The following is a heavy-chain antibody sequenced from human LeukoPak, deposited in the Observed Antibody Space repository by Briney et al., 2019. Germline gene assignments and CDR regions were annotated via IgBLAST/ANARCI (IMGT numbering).Heavy chain of an antibody. V-gene: IGHV3-7*01. CDR1: GFTFSSYW. Sequence: HPGGSLRLSCAASGFTFSSYWMSWVRQAPGKGLEWVANIKQDGSEKYYVDSVKGRFTISRDNAKNSLYLQMNSLRAEDTAVYYCARAGGRLGEFLNWFDPWGQGTLVTVSS. CDR2: IKQDGSEK. CDR3: ARAGGRLGEFLNWFDP. J-gene: IGHJ5*02. D-gene: IGHD3-16*01.